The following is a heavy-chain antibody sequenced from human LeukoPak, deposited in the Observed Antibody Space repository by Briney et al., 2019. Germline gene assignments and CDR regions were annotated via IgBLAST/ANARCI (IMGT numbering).Heavy chain of an antibody. J-gene: IGHJ6*02. Sequence: SGTLSLTCAVSGGSISSSNWWSWVRQPPGKGLEWIGQMSHSGSTDYNPSLKSRVTISVDKSKNQFPLRLSSVTAADTAVYYCARARSPSHYYGMDVWGQGTTVTVSS. D-gene: IGHD1-14*01. CDR1: GGSISSSNW. CDR3: ARARSPSHYYGMDV. V-gene: IGHV4-4*02. CDR2: MSHSGST.